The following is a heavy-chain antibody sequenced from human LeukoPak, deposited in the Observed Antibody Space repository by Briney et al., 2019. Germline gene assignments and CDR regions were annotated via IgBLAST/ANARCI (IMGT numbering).Heavy chain of an antibody. J-gene: IGHJ4*02. CDR3: AKERSTDRAWFGELLE. Sequence: GGSLRLSCAASGFTFSSYAMSWVRQAPGKGLEWVSGISDSGDNTYYADSVKGRFTISRDNSKFTLYLKMNSLRAEDTALYYCAKERSTDRAWFGELLEWGQGNMVTVSS. D-gene: IGHD3-10*01. CDR2: ISDSGDNT. CDR1: GFTFSSYA. V-gene: IGHV3-23*01.